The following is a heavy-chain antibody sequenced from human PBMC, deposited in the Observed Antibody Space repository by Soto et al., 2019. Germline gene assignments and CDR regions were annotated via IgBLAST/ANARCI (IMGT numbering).Heavy chain of an antibody. CDR3: ARDPYERDPYDSSNSYGAFDI. CDR1: GFTFSRYW. J-gene: IGHJ3*02. CDR2: IKEDGAEK. Sequence: EVQLVESGGDLVQPGGSLRLSCAASGFTFSRYWMTWVRQAPGKGLEWVANIKEDGAEKQYVDSVKGRFTISRDSVENSLYLQMNSLRAEDTAVYYCARDPYERDPYDSSNSYGAFDIWGQGTMVTVSS. V-gene: IGHV3-7*01. D-gene: IGHD4-4*01.